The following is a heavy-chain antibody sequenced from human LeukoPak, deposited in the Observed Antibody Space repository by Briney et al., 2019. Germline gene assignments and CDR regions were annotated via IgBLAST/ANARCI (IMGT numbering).Heavy chain of an antibody. CDR1: GGSFSGYY. J-gene: IGHJ6*02. CDR3: AREGELPAAIFRWKISDYYYGMDV. D-gene: IGHD2-2*01. CDR2: INHSGST. V-gene: IGHV4-34*01. Sequence: SETLSLTCAVYGGSFSGYYWSWIRQPPGKGLEWIGEINHSGSTNYNPSLKSQVTISVDTSKNQFSLKLSSVTAADTAVYYCAREGELPAAIFRWKISDYYYGMDVWGQGTTVTVSS.